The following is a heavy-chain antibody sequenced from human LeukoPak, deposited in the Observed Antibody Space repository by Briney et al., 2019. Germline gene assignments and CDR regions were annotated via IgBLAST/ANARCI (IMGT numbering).Heavy chain of an antibody. CDR2: IWYDGSNK. J-gene: IGHJ1*01. Sequence: GRSLRLSCAASGFTFSSYGMHWVRQAPGKGLEWVAVIWYDGSNKYYADSVKGRFTISRDNSKNTLYLQMNSLRAEDTAVYYCARGYGDYVPGLMEYFQHWSQGTLVTVSS. D-gene: IGHD4-17*01. V-gene: IGHV3-33*01. CDR1: GFTFSSYG. CDR3: ARGYGDYVPGLMEYFQH.